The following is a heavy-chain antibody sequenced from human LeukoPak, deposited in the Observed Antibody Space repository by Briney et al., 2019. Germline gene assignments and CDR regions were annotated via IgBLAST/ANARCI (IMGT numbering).Heavy chain of an antibody. CDR1: GGSISSYY. V-gene: IGHV4-4*07. J-gene: IGHJ6*02. D-gene: IGHD3-10*01. Sequence: PSETLSLTCTVSGGSISSYYWSWIRQPAGKGLEWIGRIYTSGSTNYNPSLKSRVTISVDRSKNQFSLKLSSVTAAATAVYYCAGSRIRGVIQPYYYGMDVWGQGTTVTVSS. CDR2: IYTSGST. CDR3: AGSRIRGVIQPYYYGMDV.